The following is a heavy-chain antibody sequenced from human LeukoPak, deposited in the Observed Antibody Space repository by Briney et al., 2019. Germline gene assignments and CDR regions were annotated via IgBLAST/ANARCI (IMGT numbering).Heavy chain of an antibody. J-gene: IGHJ4*02. D-gene: IGHD4-17*01. Sequence: GRSLRLSCAASGFTFSSYGMHWVRQAPGKGLEWVAVIWHDGSNEYYSDSVKGRFTLSRDNSKNTLYLQMNSLRAEDTAVYYCARETTVTTGYFDYWGQGTLVTVSS. CDR1: GFTFSSYG. V-gene: IGHV3-33*01. CDR3: ARETTVTTGYFDY. CDR2: IWHDGSNE.